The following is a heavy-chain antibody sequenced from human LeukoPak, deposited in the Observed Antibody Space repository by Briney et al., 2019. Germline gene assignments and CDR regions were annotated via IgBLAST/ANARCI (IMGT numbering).Heavy chain of an antibody. D-gene: IGHD3-3*01. J-gene: IGHJ4*02. CDR2: ISVYNGNT. V-gene: IGHV1-18*01. CDR1: GYTFTSYG. CDR3: ARNYVEYYAETFDY. Sequence: ASVTVSCKASGYTFTSYGFSWVRQPPAQGLGLVGWISVYNGNTNYAQKLQGRVTMTTDTSTSTAHRALRSLRSDDTAVYYCARNYVEYYAETFDYWGQGTLVTVSS.